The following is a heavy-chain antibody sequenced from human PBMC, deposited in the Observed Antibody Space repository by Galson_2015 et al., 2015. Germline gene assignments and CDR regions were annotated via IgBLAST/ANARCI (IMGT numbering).Heavy chain of an antibody. Sequence: SLRLSCAASGFTFSGYGMNWVRQAPGKGLEWVSYISSSSRNRYFADSVKGRFTISRDNANNSLYLQMNSLRDEDTAVYYCARGLRDAFDIWGQGTMVTVSP. CDR3: ARGLRDAFDI. CDR1: GFTFSGYG. CDR2: ISSSSRNR. V-gene: IGHV3-48*02. J-gene: IGHJ3*02.